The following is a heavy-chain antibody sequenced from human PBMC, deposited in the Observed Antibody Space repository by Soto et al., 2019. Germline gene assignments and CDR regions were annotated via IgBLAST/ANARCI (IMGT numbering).Heavy chain of an antibody. CDR3: ARGSHIVGMLSLDWFDP. V-gene: IGHV1-18*01. D-gene: IGHD2-21*01. CDR1: GYTFTSYG. CDR2: ISAYNGNT. J-gene: IGHJ5*02. Sequence: QVQLVQSGAEVKKPGASVKVSCKASGYTFTSYGISWVRQAPGQGLEWMGWISAYNGNTNYAQKLQGRVTMTTDTPTSKAETELRSLGSDDTAVYYCARGSHIVGMLSLDWFDPWGQGTLVTVSS.